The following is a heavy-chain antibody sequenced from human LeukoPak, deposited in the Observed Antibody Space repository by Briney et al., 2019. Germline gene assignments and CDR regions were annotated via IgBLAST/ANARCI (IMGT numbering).Heavy chain of an antibody. Sequence: ASVKVSCKASGGTFSSYALSWVRQAPGQGLECMGGIIPIFGTANYAQKFQGRVTITTDESTSTAYMELSSLRSEDTAVYYCARGPLDKLLFGDYWGQGTLVTVSS. D-gene: IGHD2-2*01. CDR1: GGTFSSYA. J-gene: IGHJ4*02. V-gene: IGHV1-69*05. CDR2: IIPIFGTA. CDR3: ARGPLDKLLFGDY.